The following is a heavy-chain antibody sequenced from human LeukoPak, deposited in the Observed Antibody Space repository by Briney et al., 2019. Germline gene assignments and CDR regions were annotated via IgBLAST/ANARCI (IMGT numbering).Heavy chain of an antibody. CDR1: GYTFTSYY. CDR3: ARSGGYLSYSYYYYYYMDV. Sequence: ASVTVSCKASGYTFTSYYMHWVRQAPGQGLEWMGWINPNSGGTNYAQKFQGRVTMTRDTSISTAYMELSRLRSDDTAVYYCARSGGYLSYSYYYYYYMDVWGKGTTVTISS. D-gene: IGHD1-26*01. J-gene: IGHJ6*03. CDR2: INPNSGGT. V-gene: IGHV1-2*02.